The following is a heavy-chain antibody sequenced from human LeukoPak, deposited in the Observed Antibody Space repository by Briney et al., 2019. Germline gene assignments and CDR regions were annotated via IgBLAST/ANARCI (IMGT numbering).Heavy chain of an antibody. CDR2: ISGSGGST. CDR1: GFTFSSYA. CDR3: AKRRYYSSTNCYTGYYYYYYMDV. D-gene: IGHD2-2*02. J-gene: IGHJ6*03. Sequence: GGSLRLSCAASGFTFSSYAMSWVRQAPGKGLEWVSAISGSGGSTYYADSVKGRFTISRDNSKNTRYLQMNNLRAEDTAVYYCAKRRYYSSTNCYTGYYYYYYMDVWGKGTTVTVSS. V-gene: IGHV3-23*01.